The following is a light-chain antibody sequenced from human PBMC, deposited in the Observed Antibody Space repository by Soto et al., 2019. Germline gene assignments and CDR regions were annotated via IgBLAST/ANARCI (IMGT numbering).Light chain of an antibody. Sequence: TQSPSAPSGSVGDRVTITCRASQSVSSSYLAWYQQKPGQAPRLLIYGASSRATGIPDRFSGSGSGTDFTLTISRLEPEDFAVYYCQQYYSSPWTFGLGTKVDIK. CDR3: QQYYSSPWT. J-gene: IGKJ1*01. V-gene: IGKV3-20*01. CDR1: QSVSSSY. CDR2: GAS.